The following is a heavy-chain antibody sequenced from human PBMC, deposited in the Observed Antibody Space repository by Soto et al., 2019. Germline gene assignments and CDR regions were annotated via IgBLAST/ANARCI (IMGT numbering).Heavy chain of an antibody. V-gene: IGHV4-34*01. J-gene: IGHJ6*02. CDR1: GGSFSGYY. D-gene: IGHD3-10*01. CDR3: ARGALPRITMVRGVYGMDV. CDR2: INHSGST. Sequence: QVQLQQWGAGLLKPSETLSLTCAVYGGSFSGYYWSWIRQPPGKGLEWIGEINHSGSTNYNPSLXIRVTISVDPXXNXFXXSLSSVTAADTAVYYCARGALPRITMVRGVYGMDVWGQGTTVTVSS.